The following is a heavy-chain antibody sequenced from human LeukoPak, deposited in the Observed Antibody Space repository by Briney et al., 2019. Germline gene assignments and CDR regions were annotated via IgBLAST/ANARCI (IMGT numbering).Heavy chain of an antibody. V-gene: IGHV3-20*04. CDR2: INWNGGST. D-gene: IGHD1-1*01. Sequence: PGGSLRLSCAASGFTFDDYGMSWVRQAPGKGLEWVSGINWNGGSTGYADSVKGRFTISRDNSKNTLYLQMNGLRAEDTAVYYCAKRLNWNDVVRDGYYFDYWGQGTLVTVSS. J-gene: IGHJ4*02. CDR1: GFTFDDYG. CDR3: AKRLNWNDVVRDGYYFDY.